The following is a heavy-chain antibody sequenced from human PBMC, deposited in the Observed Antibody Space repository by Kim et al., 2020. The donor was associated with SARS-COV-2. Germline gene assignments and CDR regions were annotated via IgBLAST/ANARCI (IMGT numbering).Heavy chain of an antibody. CDR2: INTNTGNP. V-gene: IGHV7-4-1*02. J-gene: IGHJ4*02. Sequence: ASVKVSCKASGYTFTSYAMNWVRQAPGQGLEWMGWINTNTGNPTYAQGFTGRFVFSLDTSVSTAYLQISSLKAEDTAVYYCARGRPGQGITIFGVVTDSSFDYWGQGTLVTVSS. CDR3: ARGRPGQGITIFGVVTDSSFDY. CDR1: GYTFTSYA. D-gene: IGHD3-3*01.